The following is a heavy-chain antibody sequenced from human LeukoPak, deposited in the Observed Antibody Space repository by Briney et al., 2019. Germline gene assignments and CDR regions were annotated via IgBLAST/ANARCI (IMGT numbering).Heavy chain of an antibody. J-gene: IGHJ5*02. CDR2: ISSSSSYI. CDR3: AREYYGSRPNWFDP. D-gene: IGHD3-3*01. CDR1: GFTFSSYS. Sequence: GGSLRLSCAASGFTFSSYSMNWVRQAPGKGLEWVSSISSSSSYIYYADSVKGRFTISRDNAKNSPYLQMNSLRAEDTAVYYCAREYYGSRPNWFDPWGQGTLVTVSS. V-gene: IGHV3-21*01.